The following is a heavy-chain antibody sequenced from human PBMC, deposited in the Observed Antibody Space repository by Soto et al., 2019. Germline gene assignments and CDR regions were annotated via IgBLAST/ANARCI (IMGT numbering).Heavy chain of an antibody. D-gene: IGHD2-2*01. CDR1: GFTFSSYA. J-gene: IGHJ4*02. Sequence: EVQLLESGGGLVQPGGSLRLSCAASGFTFSSYAMSWVRQAPGKGLEWVSAISGSGGSTYYADSVKGRFTISRDNSKNTLYLQMNSLRAEDTAVYYCAKDAPLGYCSSTSCSNWNAYDYWGQGTLVTVSS. CDR3: AKDAPLGYCSSTSCSNWNAYDY. V-gene: IGHV3-23*01. CDR2: ISGSGGST.